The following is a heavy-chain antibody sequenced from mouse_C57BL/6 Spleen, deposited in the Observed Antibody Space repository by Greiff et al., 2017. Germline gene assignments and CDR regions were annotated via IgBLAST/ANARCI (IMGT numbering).Heavy chain of an antibody. CDR3: AIGSGSTNYFDY. CDR1: GYAFSSSW. Sequence: QVQLQQSGPELVKPGASVKISCKASGYAFSSSWMNWVKQRPGKGLEWIGRIYPGDGDTNYNGKFKGKATLTADKSSSTADMPLSSLTSEDSAVYFCAIGSGSTNYFDYWGQGTTLTVSS. D-gene: IGHD1-1*01. CDR2: IYPGDGDT. V-gene: IGHV1-82*01. J-gene: IGHJ2*01.